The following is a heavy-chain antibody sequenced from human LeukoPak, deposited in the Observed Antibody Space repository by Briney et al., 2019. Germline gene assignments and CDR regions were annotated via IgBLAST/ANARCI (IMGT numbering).Heavy chain of an antibody. Sequence: PGGSLRLSCAASGFTFSSSAVHWVRQAPGKGLEWVAVISYDGSNKYYADSVKGRFTISRDNSKNSLYLQMNSLRAEDTAVYYCARATGYYDFWSGYYSADYYYYMDVWGKGTTVTVSS. CDR1: GFTFSSSA. V-gene: IGHV3-30-3*01. CDR3: ARATGYYDFWSGYYSADYYYYMDV. CDR2: ISYDGSNK. J-gene: IGHJ6*03. D-gene: IGHD3-3*01.